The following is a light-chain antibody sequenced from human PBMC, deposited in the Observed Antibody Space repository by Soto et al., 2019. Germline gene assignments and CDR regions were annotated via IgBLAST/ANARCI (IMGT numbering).Light chain of an antibody. CDR1: QTIDSW. CDR2: KAS. J-gene: IGKJ5*01. Sequence: DIQMTQSPSTLSASVGDRVTITCRASQTIDSWLAWYQQRPGKPPNLLIYKASTLASGVPSRFSGSGSGTDFTLTISSLQPEDIATYFCQQYDDLQITFGQGTRLEIK. CDR3: QQYDDLQIT. V-gene: IGKV1-5*03.